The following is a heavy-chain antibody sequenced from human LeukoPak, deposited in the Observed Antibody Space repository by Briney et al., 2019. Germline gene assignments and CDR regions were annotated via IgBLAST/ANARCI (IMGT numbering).Heavy chain of an antibody. J-gene: IGHJ5*02. V-gene: IGHV3-53*01. CDR2: IYSGGYT. CDR1: GFTVNNNY. D-gene: IGHD2-15*01. Sequence: GGSLRLSCAASGFTVNNNYMSWVRQAPGRGLEWVSVIYSGGYTYYAGSVKGRFTISRDNSKNTLYLQMNSLRAEDTAVYYCAKDPYRVVFATGNYLDPWGQGTLVTVSS. CDR3: AKDPYRVVFATGNYLDP.